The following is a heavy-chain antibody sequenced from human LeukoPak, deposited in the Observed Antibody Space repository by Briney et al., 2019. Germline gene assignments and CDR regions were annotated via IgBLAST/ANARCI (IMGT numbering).Heavy chain of an antibody. Sequence: PGGSLRLSCAASGFTVSSNYMSWVRQAPGKGLEWVSVIYSGGSTYLEDSVNGRFTITRDNPKNTLYLQMNSLRAEHTAVYYCATGRWYQLLIGYWGQGTLVTASS. CDR1: GFTVSSNY. CDR3: ATGRWYQLLIGY. J-gene: IGHJ4*02. D-gene: IGHD2-2*01. CDR2: IYSGGST. V-gene: IGHV3-66*01.